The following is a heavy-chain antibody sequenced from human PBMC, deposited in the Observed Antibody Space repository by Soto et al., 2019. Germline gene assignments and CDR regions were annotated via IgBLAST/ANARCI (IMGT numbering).Heavy chain of an antibody. Sequence: QITLKESGPTLVKPTQTLTLTCSFSGFSLSTTGVGVGWIRQSPGKALEWLAIIYWDNDKRYSPSLKSTVTITKDTSKAPEALTVTNMDPVNTGTYYCARSVWFGGLYWGQGALVSVSS. CDR2: IYWDNDK. CDR1: GFSLSTTGVG. V-gene: IGHV2-5*02. J-gene: IGHJ4*02. CDR3: ARSVWFGGLY. D-gene: IGHD3-10*01.